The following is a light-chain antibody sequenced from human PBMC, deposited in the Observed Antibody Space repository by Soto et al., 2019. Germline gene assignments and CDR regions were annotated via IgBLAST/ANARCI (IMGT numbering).Light chain of an antibody. CDR2: DAS. V-gene: IGKV1-39*01. CDR1: QTINTY. Sequence: DIQMTQSPSSLSASVGDRLTITCRARQTINTYLNWYQQTPGTAPKLLIYDASSLQSGVPSRFRGSGSGTDFTLTITSLQPEDFSTYYCQQSYTTPLTFGGGTKVDIK. J-gene: IGKJ4*01. CDR3: QQSYTTPLT.